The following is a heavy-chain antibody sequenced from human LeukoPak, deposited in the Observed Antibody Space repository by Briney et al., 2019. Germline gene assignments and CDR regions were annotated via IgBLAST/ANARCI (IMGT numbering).Heavy chain of an antibody. CDR3: AASVDIVATIADY. J-gene: IGHJ4*02. CDR1: GFTFTSSA. Sequence: AASVKVSCTASGFTFTSSAMQWVRQTRGQRLEWIGWIVVGSGNTNYAQKFQERVTITRDMSTSTAYMELSSLRSEDTAVYYCAASVDIVATIADYWGQGTLVTVSS. D-gene: IGHD5-12*01. V-gene: IGHV1-58*02. CDR2: IVVGSGNT.